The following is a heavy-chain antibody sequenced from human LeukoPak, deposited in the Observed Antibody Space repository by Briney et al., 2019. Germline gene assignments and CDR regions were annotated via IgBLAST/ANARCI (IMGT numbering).Heavy chain of an antibody. CDR3: ARGVEPLAANTLAY. V-gene: IGHV3-53*01. Sequence: SGGSLRLSCAASGFTVITNDMTCARQSPGKGLEWVSVLYSDGNTKYADSAQGRFTISRDNSNTTLYLEMNSLSPDDTAVYYWARGVEPLAANTLAYWGQGTLVTVSS. D-gene: IGHD3-16*01. CDR1: GFTVITND. CDR2: LYSDGNT. J-gene: IGHJ4*02.